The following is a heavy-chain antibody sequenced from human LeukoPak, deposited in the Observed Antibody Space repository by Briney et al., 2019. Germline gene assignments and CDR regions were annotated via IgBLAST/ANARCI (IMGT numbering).Heavy chain of an antibody. J-gene: IGHJ6*02. CDR3: AKDHRDDDYEGYYYGMDV. Sequence: GGSLRLSCAASGFTFSSYGMHWVRQAPGKGLEWVAVISYDGSNKYYADSVKGRFTISRDNSKNTLYLQMNSLRAEDTAVYYCAKDHRDDDYEGYYYGMDVWGQGTTATVSS. CDR2: ISYDGSNK. CDR1: GFTFSSYG. D-gene: IGHD4-17*01. V-gene: IGHV3-30*18.